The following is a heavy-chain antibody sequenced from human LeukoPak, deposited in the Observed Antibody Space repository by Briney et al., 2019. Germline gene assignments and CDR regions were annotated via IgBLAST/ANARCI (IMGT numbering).Heavy chain of an antibody. V-gene: IGHV4-38-2*01. CDR1: GYTISSDNY. Sequence: SETLTLTCAVSGYTISSDNYWGLIRQPPGKGLELIGIIYNSGSIYYTHSVKSRFTISVDTSKNQYSLKLSTVTAADTAVYYCARLAYYDFWSAPPGPLFGYWGQGTLVTVSS. CDR2: IYNSGSI. J-gene: IGHJ4*02. D-gene: IGHD3-3*01. CDR3: ARLAYYDFWSAPPGPLFGY.